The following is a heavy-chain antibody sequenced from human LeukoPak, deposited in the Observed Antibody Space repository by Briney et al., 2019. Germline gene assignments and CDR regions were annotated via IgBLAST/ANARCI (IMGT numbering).Heavy chain of an antibody. CDR2: ISYDGSNK. CDR1: GFTFSSYA. V-gene: IGHV3-30-3*01. D-gene: IGHD3-22*01. J-gene: IGHJ3*02. Sequence: PGGSLRLSCAASGFTFSSYAMHWVRQAPGKGLEWVAVISYDGSNKYYADSVKGRFTISRDNSKNTLYLQMNSLRAEDTAVYYCARDGGYYYDSSGPGAFDIWGQGTMVTVSS. CDR3: ARDGGYYYDSSGPGAFDI.